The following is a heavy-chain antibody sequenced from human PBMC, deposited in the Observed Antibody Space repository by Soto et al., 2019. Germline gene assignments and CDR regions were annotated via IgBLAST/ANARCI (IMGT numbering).Heavy chain of an antibody. CDR3: AKDIQFPVSSSSGNIFDY. Sequence: EVQLVESGGGLVQPGRSLRLSCAASGFTFDDYAMHWVRQAPGKGLEWVSGISWNSGSIGYADSVKGRFTISRDNAKNSLYLQMNSLSAEDTALYYCAKDIQFPVSSSSGNIFDYWGQGTLVTVSS. V-gene: IGHV3-9*01. CDR2: ISWNSGSI. J-gene: IGHJ4*02. D-gene: IGHD6-6*01. CDR1: GFTFDDYA.